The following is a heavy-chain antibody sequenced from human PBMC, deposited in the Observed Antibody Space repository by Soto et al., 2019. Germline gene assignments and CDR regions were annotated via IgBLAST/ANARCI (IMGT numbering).Heavy chain of an antibody. CDR2: INDSGST. J-gene: IGHJ5*02. D-gene: IGHD6-13*01. CDR1: DGSINNYLYY. Sequence: SETLSLTCTVSDGSINNYLYYWAWVRQPPGRGLEWIGNINDSGSTYYNPSLKSRVTMSVDTSKNQFSLRLSSVTAADTALYYCERREATAGISPWFDPWGQGTLVTVSS. CDR3: ERREATAGISPWFDP. V-gene: IGHV4-39*01.